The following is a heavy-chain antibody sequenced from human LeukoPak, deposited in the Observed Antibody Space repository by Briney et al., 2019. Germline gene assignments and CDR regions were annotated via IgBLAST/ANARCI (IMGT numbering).Heavy chain of an antibody. V-gene: IGHV7-4-1*02. CDR1: GYTFTSNG. J-gene: IGHJ4*02. Sequence: ASVKVSCKASGYTFTSNGLGWVRQAPGRGLEWMGWINTNTGNPTYAQGFTGRFVFSLDTSDNTPYLQISSLQAEDTAVYYCASFFCTSALCYYLDYWGQGTLVTVSS. CDR3: ASFFCTSALCYYLDY. CDR2: INTNTGNP. D-gene: IGHD2-8*01.